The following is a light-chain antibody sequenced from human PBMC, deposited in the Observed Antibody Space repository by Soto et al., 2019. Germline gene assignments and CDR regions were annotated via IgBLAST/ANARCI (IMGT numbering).Light chain of an antibody. V-gene: IGKV1-33*01. Sequence: DIPMTQSPSSLSASVGDRVTITCQASQDISNFLNWYQQKPGKAPKLLIYGASNLETGVPSRFSGSGSGTDFSYTITNLHPEDIATYSCQQFHNLPLSTSAPGTKVNIK. CDR1: QDISNF. CDR3: QQFHNLPLST. CDR2: GAS. J-gene: IGKJ3*01.